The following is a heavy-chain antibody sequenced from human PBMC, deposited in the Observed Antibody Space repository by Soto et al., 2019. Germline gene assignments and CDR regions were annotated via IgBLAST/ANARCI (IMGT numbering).Heavy chain of an antibody. Sequence: VKVSCKASGYTFTSYGISWVRQAPGQGLEWMGWISAYNGNTNYAQKLQGRVTMTTDTSTSTAYMELRSLRSDDTAVYYCARDSPMVRGVIIPFGLFDPWGQGTLVTVSS. J-gene: IGHJ5*02. D-gene: IGHD3-10*01. CDR1: GYTFTSYG. CDR3: ARDSPMVRGVIIPFGLFDP. CDR2: ISAYNGNT. V-gene: IGHV1-18*01.